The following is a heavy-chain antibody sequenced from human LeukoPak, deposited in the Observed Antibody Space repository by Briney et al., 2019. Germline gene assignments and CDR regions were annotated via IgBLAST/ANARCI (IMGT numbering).Heavy chain of an antibody. J-gene: IGHJ5*02. D-gene: IGHD2-2*01. CDR3: ARDAGYCSSTSCWFDP. CDR2: IYSGGST. CDR1: GFTFSSYS. Sequence: PGGSLRLSCAASGFTFSSYSMNWVRQAPGKGLEWVSVIYSGGSTYYADSVKGRFTISRDNSKNTLCLQMNSLRAEDTAVYYCARDAGYCSSTSCWFDPWGQGTLVTVSS. V-gene: IGHV3-66*01.